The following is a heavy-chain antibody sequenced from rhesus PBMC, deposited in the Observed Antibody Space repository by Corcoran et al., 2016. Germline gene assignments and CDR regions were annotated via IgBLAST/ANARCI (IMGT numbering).Heavy chain of an antibody. J-gene: IGHJ4*01. Sequence: QLQLQESGPGLVKPSETLSLTCGVSGGSISRDYWSWIRQPPGKGLEWVGDIYGSSGRTYYNPSLKSRVTISTDTSKNQFSLKLSAVTAADTAVYYCARGNTYFDYWGQGVLVTVSS. CDR2: IYGSSGRT. D-gene: IGHD1-38*01. CDR3: ARGNTYFDY. V-gene: IGHV4-173*01. CDR1: GGSISRDY.